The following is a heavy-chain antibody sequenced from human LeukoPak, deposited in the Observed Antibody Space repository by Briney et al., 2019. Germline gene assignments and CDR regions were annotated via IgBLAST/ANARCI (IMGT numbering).Heavy chain of an antibody. CDR3: ARMYGDYLDY. D-gene: IGHD4-17*01. V-gene: IGHV3-7*01. CDR2: INPDGSEK. Sequence: PGGSLRLSCAASGFTFSIYSMSWVRQAPGKGLEWAANINPDGSEKYYLDSVKGRMTISRDNAKNALYLQMSSLRAEDTAVFYCARMYGDYLDYWGQGTLVTVSS. CDR1: GFTFSIYS. J-gene: IGHJ4*02.